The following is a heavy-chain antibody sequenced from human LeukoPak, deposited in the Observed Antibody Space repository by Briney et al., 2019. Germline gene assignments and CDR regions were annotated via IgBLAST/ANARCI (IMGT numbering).Heavy chain of an antibody. CDR1: GFTFSSYS. J-gene: IGHJ5*02. V-gene: IGHV3-48*01. CDR2: ISSSSSTI. D-gene: IGHD3-3*01. Sequence: PGGSLRLSCAASGFTFSSYSMNWVRQAPGKGLEWVSYISSSSSTIYYADSVKGRFTISRDNAKNSLYLQMNSLRAEDTAVYYCARDRGTIFGVPNNWFDPWGQGTLVTVSS. CDR3: ARDRGTIFGVPNNWFDP.